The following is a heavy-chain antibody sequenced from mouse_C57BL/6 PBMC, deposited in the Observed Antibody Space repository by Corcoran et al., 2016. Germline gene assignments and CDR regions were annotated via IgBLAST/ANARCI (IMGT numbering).Heavy chain of an antibody. V-gene: IGHV9-3*01. Sequence: QIQLVQYGPELKKPGETVKISCKASGYTFTTYGMSWVKQAPGKGLKWMGWINTYSGVPTYADDFKGRFAFSLETSASTAYLQINNLKNEDTATYFCARDRNWYFDVWGTGTTVTVSS. CDR3: ARDRNWYFDV. CDR2: INTYSGVP. J-gene: IGHJ1*03. CDR1: GYTFTTYG.